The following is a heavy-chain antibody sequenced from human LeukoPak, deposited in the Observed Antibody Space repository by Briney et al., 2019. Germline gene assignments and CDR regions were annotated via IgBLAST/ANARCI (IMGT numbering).Heavy chain of an antibody. D-gene: IGHD2-8*02. CDR2: IYYSGST. Sequence: SETLSLTCTVSGGSISSYYWSWIRQPPGKGLEWIGYIYYSGSTNYNPSLKSRVTISVDTSKNQFSLKLSSVTAADTAMYYCVFPYCTGSGCWGQGTLVTVSS. CDR1: GGSISSYY. J-gene: IGHJ4*02. V-gene: IGHV4-59*01. CDR3: VFPYCTGSGC.